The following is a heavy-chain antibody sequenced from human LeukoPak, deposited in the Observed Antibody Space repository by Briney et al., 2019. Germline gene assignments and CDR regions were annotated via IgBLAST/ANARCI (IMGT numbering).Heavy chain of an antibody. D-gene: IGHD3-22*01. V-gene: IGHV4-59*01. CDR3: ARVIYDSSGWVPTYYFDY. CDR2: IYYSGST. J-gene: IGHJ4*02. CDR1: GGSISSYY. Sequence: SETLSLTCTVSGGSISSYYWSWIRQPPGKGLEWMGYIYYSGSTNYNTSLKSRGTISVETSKNQFSLKVSCVTAADTSVYYCARVIYDSSGWVPTYYFDYWGQGTLVTVSS.